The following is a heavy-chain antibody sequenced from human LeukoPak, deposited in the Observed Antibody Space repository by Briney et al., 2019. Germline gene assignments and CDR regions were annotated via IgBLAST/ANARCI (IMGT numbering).Heavy chain of an antibody. J-gene: IGHJ5*02. D-gene: IGHD2-21*02. V-gene: IGHV1-18*01. CDR2: ISAYNGNT. CDR1: GYTFTSYG. Sequence: ASVKVSCKASGYTFTSYGISWVRQAPGQGLEWMGWISAYNGNTNYAQKLQGRVTMTTDTSTSTAYMELRSLRSDDTAVYYCARDIGLVVTAYNWFDPWGQGTLVTVSS. CDR3: ARDIGLVVTAYNWFDP.